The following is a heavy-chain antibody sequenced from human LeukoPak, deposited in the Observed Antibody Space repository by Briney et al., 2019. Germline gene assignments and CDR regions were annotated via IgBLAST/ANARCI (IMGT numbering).Heavy chain of an antibody. CDR1: GFTFSSYS. D-gene: IGHD6-13*01. CDR2: IRRDGTDK. Sequence: GGSLRLSCAASGFTFSSYSMNWVRQAPGKGLEWVAHIRRDGTDKRYVDSVKGRFTISRDNAKSSLFLQMNSLRAEDTAVYFCARNLATVDSSWFDPWGQGTLVTVSS. V-gene: IGHV3-7*01. J-gene: IGHJ5*02. CDR3: ARNLATVDSSWFDP.